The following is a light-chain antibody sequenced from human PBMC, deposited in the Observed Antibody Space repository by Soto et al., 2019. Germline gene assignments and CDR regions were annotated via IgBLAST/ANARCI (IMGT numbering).Light chain of an antibody. Sequence: EIVWTKSPGILYFSPGERATLSGRASQSVSSSYLAWDQQKPGQAPRLQIFGASSMATGIPDMFSGSGSGTDFTLTISRLEPEDFAVYYCQKYGSSPPDFGGGTKVQIK. J-gene: IGKJ4*01. V-gene: IGKV3-20*01. CDR1: QSVSSSY. CDR2: GAS. CDR3: QKYGSSPPD.